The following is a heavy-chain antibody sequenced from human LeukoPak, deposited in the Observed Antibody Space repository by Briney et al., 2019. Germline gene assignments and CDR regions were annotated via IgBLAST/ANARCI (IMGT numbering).Heavy chain of an antibody. CDR2: IYHSGST. Sequence: SETLSLTCAVSGYSISSGYYWGWIRQPPGKGLEWIGSIYHSGSTYYNPSLKSRVTISVDTPKNQFSLKLGSVTAADTAMYYCARNIVVVPTVTGAFDVWGQGTMVTVSS. CDR1: GYSISSGYY. CDR3: ARNIVVVPTVTGAFDV. J-gene: IGHJ3*01. V-gene: IGHV4-38-2*01. D-gene: IGHD2-2*01.